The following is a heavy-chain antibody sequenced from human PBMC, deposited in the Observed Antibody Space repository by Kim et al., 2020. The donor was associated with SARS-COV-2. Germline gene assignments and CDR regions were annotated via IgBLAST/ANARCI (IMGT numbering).Heavy chain of an antibody. CDR2: IYASGST. V-gene: IGHV4-4*07. CDR3: ARERLFSAAQDY. J-gene: IGHJ4*02. D-gene: IGHD6-13*01. Sequence: SETLSLTCTVSGGSISNYYWTWIRQPAGKGLEYIGRIYASGSTNCNPSLESRATMSVDTSKNQFSLKLTSVTAADTAVYYCARERLFSAAQDYWGQGTLVTVSS. CDR1: GGSISNYY.